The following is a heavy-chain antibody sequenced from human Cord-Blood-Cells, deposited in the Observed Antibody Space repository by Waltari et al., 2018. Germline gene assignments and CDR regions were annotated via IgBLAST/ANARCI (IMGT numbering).Heavy chain of an antibody. D-gene: IGHD6-13*01. CDR3: ARDPGYSSSWYYFDY. CDR1: GYTVTGYY. CDR2: IDPNRGGT. J-gene: IGHJ4*02. V-gene: IGHV1-2*02. Sequence: QVQLVQSGAEVKKPGASVKVSCKASGYTVTGYYMHWVRQAPVQGLEWMGWIDPNRGGTNHAQKFQGRVTMTRDTSISTAYMELSRLRSDDTAVYYCARDPGYSSSWYYFDYWGQGTLVTVSA.